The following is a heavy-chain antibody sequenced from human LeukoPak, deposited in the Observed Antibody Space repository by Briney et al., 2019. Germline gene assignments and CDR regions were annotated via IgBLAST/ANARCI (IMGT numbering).Heavy chain of an antibody. J-gene: IGHJ4*02. Sequence: SETLSLTCTVSGDSISSSSYYWAWIRQPPGKGLEWIGSIYYSGSTFYNPSLKSRVTISADTSKNQFSLKLSSVTAADTAVYYCARGWVSMVLGDYWGQGTLVTVSS. D-gene: IGHD3-10*01. CDR3: ARGWVSMVLGDY. CDR1: GDSISSSSYY. V-gene: IGHV4-39*01. CDR2: IYYSGST.